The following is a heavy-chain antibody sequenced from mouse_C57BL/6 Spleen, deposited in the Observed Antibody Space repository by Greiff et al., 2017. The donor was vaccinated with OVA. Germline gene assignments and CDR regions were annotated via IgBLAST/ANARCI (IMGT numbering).Heavy chain of an antibody. D-gene: IGHD3-2*02. J-gene: IGHJ2*01. CDR1: GYTFTSYW. Sequence: QVQLQQPGAELVRPGSSVKLSCKASGYTFTSYWMHWVKQRPIQGLEWIGNIDPSDSETHYNQKFKDKATLTVDKSSSTAYMQLSSLTSEDSAVYYGAREGDSSGYDYFDYWGQGTTLTVSS. CDR2: IDPSDSET. CDR3: AREGDSSGYDYFDY. V-gene: IGHV1-52*01.